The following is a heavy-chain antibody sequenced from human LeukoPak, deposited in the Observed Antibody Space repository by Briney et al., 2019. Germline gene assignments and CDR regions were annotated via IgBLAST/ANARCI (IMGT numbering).Heavy chain of an antibody. CDR2: IIPIFGTA. CDR3: ARNPIFDSAFDY. J-gene: IGHJ4*02. Sequence: PVKVSCKASGGTFSSYAISWVRQAPGQGLEWMGGIIPIFGTANYAQKFQGRVTITTDESTSTAYMELSSLRSEDTAVYYCARNPIFDSAFDYWGQGTLVTVSS. V-gene: IGHV1-69*05. CDR1: GGTFSSYA. D-gene: IGHD5/OR15-5a*01.